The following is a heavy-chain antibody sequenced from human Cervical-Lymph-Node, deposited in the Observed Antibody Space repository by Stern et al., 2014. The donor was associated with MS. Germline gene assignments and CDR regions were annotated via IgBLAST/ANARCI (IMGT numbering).Heavy chain of an antibody. CDR2: ISAYNGNT. D-gene: IGHD3-10*01. V-gene: IGHV1-18*01. CDR1: GYSFGSYG. CDR3: ARARWYNVSGNYYPADY. J-gene: IGHJ4*02. Sequence: VQLVESGAEVKKPGASVTVSCKASGYSFGSYGMSWVRQAPGQGLEWMGWISAYNGNTNYAPKFQGRVTMTTDTSTNTAYMGPRGRRSVDTAVYYCARARWYNVSGNYYPADYWGQGPLIPVS.